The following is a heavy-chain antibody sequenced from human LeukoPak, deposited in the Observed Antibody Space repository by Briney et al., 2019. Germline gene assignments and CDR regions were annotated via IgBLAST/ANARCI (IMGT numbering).Heavy chain of an antibody. J-gene: IGHJ3*02. V-gene: IGHV4-59*01. CDR1: GGSISSYY. Sequence: PSETLSLTCTVSGGSISSYYWSWIRQPPGKGLERIGYIYYSGSTNYNPSLKSRVTISVDTSKNQFSLKLSSVTAADTAVYYCARDTRRDYDYVWGSYRPAHAFDIWGQGTMVTVSS. D-gene: IGHD3-16*02. CDR3: ARDTRRDYDYVWGSYRPAHAFDI. CDR2: IYYSGST.